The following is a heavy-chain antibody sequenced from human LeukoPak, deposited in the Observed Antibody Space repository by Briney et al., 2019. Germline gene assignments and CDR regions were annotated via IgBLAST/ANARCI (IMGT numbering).Heavy chain of an antibody. CDR3: AVSTIVVVPAAIIGAFDI. D-gene: IGHD2-2*01. CDR2: IYPGDSDT. Sequence: GESLKISCKGSGYSFTSYWIGWVRQMPGKGLEWMGIIYPGDSDTRYSPSFQGQVTISADKSISTAYLQWSSLKASDTAMYYCAVSTIVVVPAAIIGAFDIWGQGTMVTVSS. V-gene: IGHV5-51*01. J-gene: IGHJ3*02. CDR1: GYSFTSYW.